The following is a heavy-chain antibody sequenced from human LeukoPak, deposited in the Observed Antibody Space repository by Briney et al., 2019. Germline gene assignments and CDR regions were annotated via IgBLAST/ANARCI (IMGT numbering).Heavy chain of an antibody. V-gene: IGHV1-2*02. Sequence: ASVKVSCKASGYTFTGYYMHWVRQAPGQGLEWMGWINPNSGGTNYAQKFQGRVTMTRDTSTSTAYMELRSLRSDDTAVYYCARKAIKLLYMDVWGKGTTVTVSS. J-gene: IGHJ6*03. CDR3: ARKAIKLLYMDV. CDR1: GYTFTGYY. CDR2: INPNSGGT.